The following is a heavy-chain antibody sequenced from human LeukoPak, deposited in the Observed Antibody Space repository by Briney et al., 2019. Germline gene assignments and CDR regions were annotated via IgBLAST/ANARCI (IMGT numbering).Heavy chain of an antibody. CDR2: ISGSGGST. CDR3: AKRIQSAMAMGY. Sequence: GGSLRLSCAASGFTFSNYALSWVRQAPGKGLEWVSDISGSGGSTYYADSVKGRFTISRDNSRNTMYLQMNSLRAEDTAVYYCAKRIQSAMAMGYWGQGTLVTVSS. J-gene: IGHJ4*02. V-gene: IGHV3-23*01. D-gene: IGHD5-18*01. CDR1: GFTFSNYA.